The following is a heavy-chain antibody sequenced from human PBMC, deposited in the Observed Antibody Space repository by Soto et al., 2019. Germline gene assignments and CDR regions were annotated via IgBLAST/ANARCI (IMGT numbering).Heavy chain of an antibody. CDR3: ARSNCISTSCYYYYYYGMDV. Sequence: QVQLVESGGGVVQPGRSLRLSCAASGFTFSSYAMHWVRQAPGKGLEWVAVISYDGSNKYYADSVKGRFTISRDNSKNTLYLQMNSLRAEDTAVYYCARSNCISTSCYYYYYYGMDVW. J-gene: IGHJ6*01. D-gene: IGHD2-2*01. CDR2: ISYDGSNK. CDR1: GFTFSSYA. V-gene: IGHV3-30-3*01.